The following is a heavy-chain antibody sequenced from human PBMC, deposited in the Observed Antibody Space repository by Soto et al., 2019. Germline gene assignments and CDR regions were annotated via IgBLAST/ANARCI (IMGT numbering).Heavy chain of an antibody. V-gene: IGHV3-23*01. J-gene: IGHJ6*02. CDR2: ISGSADST. CDR1: GFSFSSFA. CDR3: AKTRGAMIYAISVYGMDV. Sequence: EVQLLESGGGFIHPGGSLRLSCAASGFSFSSFAMNWVRQAPGKGLEWVSIISGSADSTFYADYVKGRFTISRDNSKSTLYLQINSLRVEDTAVYYCAKTRGAMIYAISVYGMDVWGQGTTVTVSS. D-gene: IGHD2-8*01.